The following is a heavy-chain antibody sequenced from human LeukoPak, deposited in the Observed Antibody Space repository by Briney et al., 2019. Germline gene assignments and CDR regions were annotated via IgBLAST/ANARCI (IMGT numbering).Heavy chain of an antibody. J-gene: IGHJ4*02. Sequence: PSHTLSLTCTVSGASIISHYWSWIRQPAGKGLELIWRTSGSGSTNYNPSLQSRVTMSLDTSRNQFSLKLSSVTAADTALYYCAREVEMARQFDSWGQGTLVTVSS. V-gene: IGHV4-4*07. CDR1: GASIISHY. CDR3: AREVEMARQFDS. CDR2: TSGSGST. D-gene: IGHD5-24*01.